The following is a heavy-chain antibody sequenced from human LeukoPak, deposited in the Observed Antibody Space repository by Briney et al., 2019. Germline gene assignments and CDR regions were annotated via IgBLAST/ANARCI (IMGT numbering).Heavy chain of an antibody. CDR2: MSYDGSNK. CDR1: GFTFSSYG. CDR3: AKPGQLVVSSHYYYGMDV. D-gene: IGHD6-6*01. V-gene: IGHV3-30*18. J-gene: IGHJ6*02. Sequence: GGSLRLSCAASGFTFSSYGMHWVRQAPGKGLEGLAVMSYDGSNKYYADSVKGRFTISRDNSKKTLYLQTNSLSVEDTAVYYCAKPGQLVVSSHYYYGMDVWGQGTTVTVSS.